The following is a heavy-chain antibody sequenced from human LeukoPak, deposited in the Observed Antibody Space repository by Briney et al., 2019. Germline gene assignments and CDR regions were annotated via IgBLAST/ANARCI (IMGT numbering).Heavy chain of an antibody. CDR2: IKQDGSEK. J-gene: IGHJ6*04. Sequence: WGSLRLSCAASGFTFSSYWMSWVRQAPGKGLEWVANIKQDGSEKYYVDSVKGRFTISRDNAKNSLYLQMNSLRAEDTAVYYCAELGITMIGGVWGKGTTVTISS. CDR1: GFTFSSYW. V-gene: IGHV3-7*01. CDR3: AELGITMIGGV. D-gene: IGHD3-10*02.